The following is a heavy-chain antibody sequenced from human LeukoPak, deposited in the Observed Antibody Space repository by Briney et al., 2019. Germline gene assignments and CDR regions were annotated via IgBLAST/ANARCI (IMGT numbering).Heavy chain of an antibody. V-gene: IGHV4-4*07. J-gene: IGHJ6*03. CDR3: ARERVGATTSYYYYMDV. CDR1: GGSISSYY. D-gene: IGHD1-26*01. CDR2: IYTSGST. Sequence: SETLSLTCTVSGGSISSYYWSWIRQPPGKGLEWIGRIYTSGSTNYNPSLKSRVTMSVDTSKNQFSLKLSSVTAADTAVYYCARERVGATTSYYYYMDVWGKGTTVTVSS.